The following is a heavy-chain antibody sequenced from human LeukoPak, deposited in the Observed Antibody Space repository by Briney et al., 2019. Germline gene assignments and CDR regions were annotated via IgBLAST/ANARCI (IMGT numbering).Heavy chain of an antibody. CDR2: IYYSGVT. Sequence: KASQTLSLTCAVSGGSIRSDGYYWSWIRQHPEKGWEWIGYIYYSGVTYYNPSLKSRVTISVDTSTNQLSLKLSSVTAADSAVYYCAREGAYCGGDCYLDYWGQGTLVTVSS. D-gene: IGHD2-21*02. CDR3: AREGAYCGGDCYLDY. V-gene: IGHV4-31*11. J-gene: IGHJ4*02. CDR1: GGSIRSDGYY.